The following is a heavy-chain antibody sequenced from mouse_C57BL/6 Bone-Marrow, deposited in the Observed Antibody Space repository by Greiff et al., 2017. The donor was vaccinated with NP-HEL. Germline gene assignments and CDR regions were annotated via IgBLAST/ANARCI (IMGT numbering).Heavy chain of an antibody. D-gene: IGHD1-1*01. CDR2: IYPGGGYT. J-gene: IGHJ2*01. Sequence: HVQLQQSGAELVSPGTSVKMSCKASGYTFTNYWIGWAKQRPGHGLEWIGDIYPGGGYTNYNEKFKGKATLTADKSSSTAYMQFSSLTSEDSAIYYCARAVYFYFDYWGQGTTLTVSS. CDR1: GYTFTNYW. CDR3: ARAVYFYFDY. V-gene: IGHV1-63*01.